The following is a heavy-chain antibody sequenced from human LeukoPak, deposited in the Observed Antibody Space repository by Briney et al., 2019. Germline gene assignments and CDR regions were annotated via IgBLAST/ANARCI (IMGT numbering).Heavy chain of an antibody. CDR3: ARLTYYDFWSGYSNWFDP. J-gene: IGHJ5*02. CDR1: GGSISSSNW. D-gene: IGHD3-3*01. CDR2: IYHSGST. V-gene: IGHV4-4*02. Sequence: SGTLSLTCAVSGGSISSSNWWSWVRQPPGKGLKWIGEIYHSGSTYYNPSLKSRVTISVDTSKNQFSLKLSSVTAADTAVYYCARLTYYDFWSGYSNWFDPWGQGTLVTVSS.